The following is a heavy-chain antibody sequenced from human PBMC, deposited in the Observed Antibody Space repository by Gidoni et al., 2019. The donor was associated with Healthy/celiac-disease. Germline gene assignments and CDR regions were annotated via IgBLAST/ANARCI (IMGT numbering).Heavy chain of an antibody. J-gene: IGHJ4*02. V-gene: IGHV4-34*01. Sequence: QVQLQQWGAGLLKPSETLSLTCAVYGGSFSGYYCSWIRQPPGKGLEWIGEINHSGSTHYNPSLTSRCTISVDTSKNQFSLKLSSVTAADTAVYYCARVALTTENDYWGQGTLVTVSS. CDR1: GGSFSGYY. CDR3: ARVALTTENDY. D-gene: IGHD4-4*01. CDR2: INHSGST.